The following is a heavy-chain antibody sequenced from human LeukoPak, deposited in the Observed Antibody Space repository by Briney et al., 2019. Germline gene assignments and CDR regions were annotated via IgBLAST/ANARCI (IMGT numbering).Heavy chain of an antibody. CDR1: GGSISSYY. V-gene: IGHV4-59*01. CDR2: IYYSGST. CDR3: ARDKRVYGMDV. J-gene: IGHJ6*02. Sequence: PSETLSLTCTVSGGSISSYYRSWIRQPPGKGLEWIGYIYYSGSTNYNPSLKSRVTISVDTSKNQFSLKLSSVTAADTAVYYCARDKRVYGMDVWGQGTTVTVSS.